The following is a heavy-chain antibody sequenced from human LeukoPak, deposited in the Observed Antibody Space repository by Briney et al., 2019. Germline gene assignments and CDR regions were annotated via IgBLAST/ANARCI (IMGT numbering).Heavy chain of an antibody. CDR3: ARWEPDFRP. V-gene: IGHV1-8*01. D-gene: IGHD1-14*01. CDR1: GYTFTSYD. CDR2: MNPNSGNT. J-gene: IGHJ5*02. Sequence: GASVKVSCKASGYTFTSYDINWVRQATGQGLEWMGWMNPNSGNTGYAQKFQGRVTMTRNTSISTAYMGLRRLRSEDTAVYYCARWEPDFRPRGQGTLVTVSS.